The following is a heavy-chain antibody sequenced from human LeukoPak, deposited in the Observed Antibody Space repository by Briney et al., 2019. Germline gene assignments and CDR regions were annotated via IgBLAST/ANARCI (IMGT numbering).Heavy chain of an antibody. CDR3: AKDGSIDILTGYWDY. CDR1: GFTFSSYA. D-gene: IGHD3-9*01. CDR2: ISGSGGST. J-gene: IGHJ4*02. V-gene: IGHV3-23*01. Sequence: PGGSLRLSCAASGFTFSSYAMSWVRQAPGKGLEWVSAISGSGGSTYYADSVKGRFTISRDNSKNTLYLQMNSLRAEDTAVYYCAKDGSIDILTGYWDYWGQGTLVTVSS.